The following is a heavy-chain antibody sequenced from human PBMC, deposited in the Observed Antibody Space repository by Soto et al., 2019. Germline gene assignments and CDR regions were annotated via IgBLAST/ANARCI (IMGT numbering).Heavy chain of an antibody. D-gene: IGHD4-17*01. V-gene: IGHV3-48*01. CDR3: ARDIVDGDLGDGYYFDY. CDR1: GFTFSSYS. J-gene: IGHJ4*02. CDR2: ISSSSSTI. Sequence: EVQLVESGGGLVQPGGSLRLSCAASGFTFSSYSMNWVRQAPGKGLEWVSYISSSSSTIYYADSVKGRFTISRDNAKNSLYLHMNSLRAEDTAVYYCARDIVDGDLGDGYYFDYWGQGTLVTVSS.